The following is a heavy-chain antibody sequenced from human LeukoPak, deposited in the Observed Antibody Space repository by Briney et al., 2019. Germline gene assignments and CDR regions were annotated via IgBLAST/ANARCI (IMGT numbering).Heavy chain of an antibody. V-gene: IGHV3-64D*06. D-gene: IGHD6-13*01. CDR2: INPNGGST. CDR1: GFSFSDYG. CDR3: VKDLYSSSWPNFDC. J-gene: IGHJ4*02. Sequence: GGSLRLSCSASGFSFSDYGMHWVRQAPGKGLEYVSAINPNGGSTYYADSVKGRFTISRDNSKNTLYLQMSSLRAEDTAVYYCVKDLYSSSWPNFDCWGQGTLVTVSS.